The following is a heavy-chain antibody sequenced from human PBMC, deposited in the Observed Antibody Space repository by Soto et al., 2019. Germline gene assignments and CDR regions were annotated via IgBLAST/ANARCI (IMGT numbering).Heavy chain of an antibody. Sequence: EVQLLESGGGLVQPGGSLRLSCAASGFTFSSYAMSWVRQAPGKGLEWVSAISGSGGSTYYADSVKGRFTISRDNSKNTLYLQMNSLRAEDTDVYYCAKRDYDFWSGYFYYYYYYMDVWGKGTTVTVSS. V-gene: IGHV3-23*01. D-gene: IGHD3-3*01. CDR3: AKRDYDFWSGYFYYYYYYMDV. CDR2: ISGSGGST. J-gene: IGHJ6*03. CDR1: GFTFSSYA.